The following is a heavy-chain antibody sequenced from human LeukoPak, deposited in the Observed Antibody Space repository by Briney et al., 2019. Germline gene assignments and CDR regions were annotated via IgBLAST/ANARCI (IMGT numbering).Heavy chain of an antibody. V-gene: IGHV4-39*01. Sequence: SETLSLTCTVSGGSISSYYWSWTRQPPGKGLEWIGSIYYSGSTYYNPSLKSRVTISVDTSKNHFSLKLSSVTAADTAVYYCARRVFVPNWFDPWGQGTLVTVSS. CDR2: IYYSGST. CDR3: ARRVFVPNWFDP. D-gene: IGHD3-10*02. J-gene: IGHJ5*02. CDR1: GGSISSYY.